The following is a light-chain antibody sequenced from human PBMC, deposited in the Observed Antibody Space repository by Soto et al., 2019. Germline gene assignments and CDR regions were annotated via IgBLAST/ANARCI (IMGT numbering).Light chain of an antibody. CDR3: QQYFISPL. J-gene: IGKJ4*01. V-gene: IGKV4-1*01. Sequence: DIGWNKSRESLAVSLCESSTINCKSRQSVLYSSNNKNYLAWYQQKPGQPPKLLIYWASTRESGVPDRFSGSGSGTDFTLTISSLQADDLAVYYCQQYFISPLFGGGTKVDIK. CDR1: QSVLYSSNNKNY. CDR2: WAS.